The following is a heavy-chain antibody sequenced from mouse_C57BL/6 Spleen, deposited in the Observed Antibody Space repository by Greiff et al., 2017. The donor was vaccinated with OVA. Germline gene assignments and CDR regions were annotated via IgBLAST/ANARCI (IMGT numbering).Heavy chain of an antibody. CDR3: ARRDYGSSLGYAMDY. D-gene: IGHD1-1*01. V-gene: IGHV1-19*01. CDR1: GYTFTDYY. Sequence: VQLKESGPVLVKPGASVKMSCKASGYTFTDYYMNWVKQSHGKSLEWIGVINPYNGGTSYNQKFKGKATLTVDKSSSTAYMELNSLTSEDSAVYYCARRDYGSSLGYAMDYWGQGTSVTVSS. CDR2: INPYNGGT. J-gene: IGHJ4*01.